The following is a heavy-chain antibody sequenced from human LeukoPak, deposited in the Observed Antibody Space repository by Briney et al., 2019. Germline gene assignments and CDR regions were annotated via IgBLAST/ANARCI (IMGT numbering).Heavy chain of an antibody. CDR3: ARGFHDSSGYYHRAFDI. Sequence: PGGSLRLSCAASGFTFSSFSMNWGRPAPGQGREWVSYISGSSSTIYYADSVKGRFTISRDNAKNSLYLQMNSLRDEDTAVYYCARGFHDSSGYYHRAFDIWGQGTMVTVSS. J-gene: IGHJ3*02. D-gene: IGHD3-22*01. V-gene: IGHV3-48*02. CDR1: GFTFSSFS. CDR2: ISGSSSTI.